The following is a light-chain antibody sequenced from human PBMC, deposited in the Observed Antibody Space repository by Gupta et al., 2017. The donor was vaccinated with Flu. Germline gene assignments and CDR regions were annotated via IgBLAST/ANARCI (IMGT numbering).Light chain of an antibody. CDR3: QQYSTYLYT. CDR2: KAS. Sequence: DITMTQSPSTLSASVGDRVTITCRASQSISSWLDWYQQKPGKDPKLLIYKASSLESGVPSRFSGSGSGTEFTLTISSRQPDDFATYYCQQYSTYLYTFGQGTKLEIK. CDR1: QSISSW. J-gene: IGKJ2*01. V-gene: IGKV1-5*03.